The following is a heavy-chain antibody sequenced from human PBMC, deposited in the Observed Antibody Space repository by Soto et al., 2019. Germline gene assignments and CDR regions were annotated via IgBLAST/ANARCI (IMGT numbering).Heavy chain of an antibody. Sequence: PGGSLRLSCAASGFTFSSDTMDWVRQAPGKGLEWVSSISGDSVYIYYADSVKGRFTISRDNAKNSLFLQMNSLRAEDTALYYCGRDSSGLQRRHGWLDPWGQGTLVTVSS. CDR1: GFTFSSDT. J-gene: IGHJ5*02. CDR2: ISGDSVYI. V-gene: IGHV3-21*01. CDR3: GRDSSGLQRRHGWLDP. D-gene: IGHD6-25*01.